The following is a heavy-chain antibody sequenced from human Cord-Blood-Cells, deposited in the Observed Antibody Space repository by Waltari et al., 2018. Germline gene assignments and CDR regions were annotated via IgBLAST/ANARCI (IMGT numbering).Heavy chain of an antibody. CDR2: INHSGST. V-gene: IGHV4-34*01. J-gene: IGHJ2*01. Sequence: QVQLQQWGAGLLKPSETLSLTCAVYGGSFSGYYWSWIRQPPGKGLEWIGEINHSGSTTYNQSLNSRVTISVDTSKNQFSLKLSSVTAADTAVYYCARQEASSSSYWYFDLWGRGTLVTVSS. CDR3: ARQEASSSSYWYFDL. CDR1: GGSFSGYY. D-gene: IGHD6-6*01.